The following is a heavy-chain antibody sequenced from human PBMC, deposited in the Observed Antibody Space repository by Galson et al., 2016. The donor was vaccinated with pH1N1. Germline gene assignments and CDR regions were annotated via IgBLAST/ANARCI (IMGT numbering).Heavy chain of an antibody. D-gene: IGHD1-26*01. CDR2: IRGGGTDI. V-gene: IGHV3-48*03. Sequence: SLRLSCAASGFIFSDYAMNWVRQAPGKGLEWISYIRGGGTDIYYADSVRGRFTISRDDAKNSLYLQMSSLRAEDTALYYCVRAHLWAFDYWGQGVQVTVSS. CDR1: GFIFSDYA. J-gene: IGHJ4*02. CDR3: VRAHLWAFDY.